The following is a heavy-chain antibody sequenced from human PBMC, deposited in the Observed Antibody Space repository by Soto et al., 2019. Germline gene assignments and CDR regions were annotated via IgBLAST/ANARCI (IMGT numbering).Heavy chain of an antibody. Sequence: ASVKVSCKVSGYTLTELSIHWVRQAPGEGLEWMGGFDLENGETIYAQRFQGRVTMTEESSADTPYMELSSLRSEDTAGYYCAIEVRRSNQFDHWGKGTMVTVSS. CDR3: AIEVRRSNQFDH. CDR2: FDLENGET. CDR1: GYTLTELS. J-gene: IGHJ4*02. V-gene: IGHV1-24*01. D-gene: IGHD3-10*01.